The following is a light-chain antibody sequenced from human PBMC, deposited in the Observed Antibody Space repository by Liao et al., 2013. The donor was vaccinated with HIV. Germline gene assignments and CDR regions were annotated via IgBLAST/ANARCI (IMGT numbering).Light chain of an antibody. CDR2: YDS. CDR1: NIGSKS. V-gene: IGLV3-21*01. CDR3: QAWDSSTVV. Sequence: SYELTQPPSVSVAPGKTARITCGGNNIGSKSVHWYQQKPGQAPVLVIHYDSDRPSGIPERFSGSNSGNTATLTISGTQAMDEADYYCQAWDSSTVVFGGGTKLTVL. J-gene: IGLJ2*01.